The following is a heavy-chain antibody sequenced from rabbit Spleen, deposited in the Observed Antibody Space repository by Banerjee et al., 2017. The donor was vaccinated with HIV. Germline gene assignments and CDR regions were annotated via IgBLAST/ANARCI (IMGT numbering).Heavy chain of an antibody. V-gene: IGHV1S45*01. CDR3: TIATMTMVITDL. Sequence: QEQLVESGGDLVKPGASLTLTCTASGVSFSFSSYMCWVRQAPGKGLEWIACIDAGSSDFTYHANWAKGRFTISKTSSTTVTLQMTSLTVADTATYFCTIATMTMVITDLWGPGTLVTVS. CDR1: GVSFSFSSY. J-gene: IGHJ4*01. D-gene: IGHD2-1*01. CDR2: IDAGSSDFT.